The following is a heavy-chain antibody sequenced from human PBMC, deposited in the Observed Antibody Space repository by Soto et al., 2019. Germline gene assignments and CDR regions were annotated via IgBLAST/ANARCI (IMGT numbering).Heavy chain of an antibody. CDR2: IYYSGST. Sequence: SETLSLTCTVSGGSISGYYWGWIRQPPGKGLEWIGYIYYSGSTYYNPSLRSRVTISVDTSKNQFSLKLSSVTAADTAVYYCARYGSGECNRGSCYSPFDYWGQGTLVTVSS. D-gene: IGHD2-15*01. CDR1: GGSISGYY. CDR3: ARYGSGECNRGSCYSPFDY. J-gene: IGHJ4*02. V-gene: IGHV4-30-4*08.